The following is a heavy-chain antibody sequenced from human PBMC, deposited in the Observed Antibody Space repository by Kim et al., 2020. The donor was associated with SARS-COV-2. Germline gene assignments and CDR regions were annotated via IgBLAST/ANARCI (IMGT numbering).Heavy chain of an antibody. J-gene: IGHJ4*02. CDR3: TGDLVGPTGMAY. V-gene: IGHV3-72*01. CDR1: GFTFTDQY. CDR2: CRNKANGYSP. Sequence: GGSLRLSCAASGFTFTDQYMDWVRQAPGKGLEWVGRCRNKANGYSPQYAPHVNGRFTISRDDSKNSLYLQLNSLKTEDTAVYYCTGDLVGPTGMAYWGQGALVTVSS. D-gene: IGHD1-26*01.